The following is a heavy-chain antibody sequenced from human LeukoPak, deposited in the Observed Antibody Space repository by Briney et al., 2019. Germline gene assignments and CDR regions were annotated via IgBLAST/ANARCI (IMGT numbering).Heavy chain of an antibody. CDR1: GSSTRIVGYC. V-gene: IGHV4-31*03. CDR2: IYNSGTT. Sequence: PQTLSPTSTVSGSSTRIVGYCRSSIRQHPGKGLEWIGYIYNSGTTHYNPSLESRVTLSGDTSKNQFSLKLNSVAAADTPVYYCARESGRSSGFYYWGQGTLVTVSS. J-gene: IGHJ4*02. CDR3: ARESGRSSGFYY. D-gene: IGHD1-26*01.